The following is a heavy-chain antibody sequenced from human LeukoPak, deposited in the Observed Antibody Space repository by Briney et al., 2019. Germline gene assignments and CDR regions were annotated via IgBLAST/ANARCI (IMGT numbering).Heavy chain of an antibody. CDR2: ISYDGSNK. Sequence: GTSLRLSCAASGFTFRNYGMHWVRQAPGKGLEWVAVISYDGSNKNYVDSVKGRFTISRDNSKNTLYLQMSSLRGEDTAVYYCAKDHLAGYSYGGYYFDYWGQGTLVTVSS. J-gene: IGHJ4*02. V-gene: IGHV3-30*18. CDR3: AKDHLAGYSYGGYYFDY. CDR1: GFTFRNYG. D-gene: IGHD5-18*01.